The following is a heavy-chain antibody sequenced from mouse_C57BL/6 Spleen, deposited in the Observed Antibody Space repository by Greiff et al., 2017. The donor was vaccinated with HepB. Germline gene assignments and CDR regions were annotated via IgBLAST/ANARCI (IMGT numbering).Heavy chain of an antibody. J-gene: IGHJ2*01. CDR1: GYAFSSSW. V-gene: IGHV1-82*01. CDR2: IYPGDGDT. CDR3: ARVTTVVATDY. Sequence: QVQLQQSGPELVKPGASVKISCKASGYAFSSSWMNWVKQRPGKGLEWIGRIYPGDGDTNYNGKFKGKATLTADKSSSTADMQLSSLTSEDSAVYFCARVTTVVATDYWGQGTTLTVSS. D-gene: IGHD1-1*01.